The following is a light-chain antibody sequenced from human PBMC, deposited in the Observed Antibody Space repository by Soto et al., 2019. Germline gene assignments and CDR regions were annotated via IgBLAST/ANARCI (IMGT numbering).Light chain of an antibody. J-gene: IGLJ2*01. Sequence: QSALTQPASVSGSPGQSIAVSCTGGSSDIGSYNYVSWYQQYAGKAPKLMIYDVSSRPSGVSNRFSGSKSGNTASLTISGLQADDEADYYCSSYTTNNTQVFGGGTKLTVL. CDR1: SSDIGSYNY. CDR3: SSYTTNNTQV. V-gene: IGLV2-14*01. CDR2: DVS.